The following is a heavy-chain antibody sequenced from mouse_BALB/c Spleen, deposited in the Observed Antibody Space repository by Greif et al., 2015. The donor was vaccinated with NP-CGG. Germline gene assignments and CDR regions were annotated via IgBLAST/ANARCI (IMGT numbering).Heavy chain of an antibody. CDR2: IWAGGST. J-gene: IGHJ4*01. CDR3: ARDGYYAMDY. V-gene: IGHV2-9*02. Sequence: QVQLKDSGPGRVAPSKSLSITCTVSGFSLTSYGVHWVRQPPGKGLEWLGVIWAGGSTNYNSALMSRLSISKDNSKSQVFLKMNSLQTDDTAMYYCARDGYYAMDYWGQGTSVTVSS. CDR1: GFSLTSYG.